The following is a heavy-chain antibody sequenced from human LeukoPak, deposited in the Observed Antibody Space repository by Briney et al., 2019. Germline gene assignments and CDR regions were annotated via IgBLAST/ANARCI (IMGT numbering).Heavy chain of an antibody. V-gene: IGHV3-48*04. D-gene: IGHD4-17*01. CDR1: GFTFSSYS. CDR3: ARPSNGDCFPYYYGMDV. CDR2: ISSSSSTI. J-gene: IGHJ6*02. Sequence: GGSLRLSCAASGFTFSSYSMNWVRQAPGKGLEWVSYISSSSSTIYYADSVKGRFTISRDNAKNSLYLQMNSLRAEDTAVYYCARPSNGDCFPYYYGMDVWGQGTTVTVSS.